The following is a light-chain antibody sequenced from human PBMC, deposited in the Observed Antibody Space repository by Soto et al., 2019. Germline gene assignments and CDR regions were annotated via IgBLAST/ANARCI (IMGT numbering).Light chain of an antibody. J-gene: IGKJ5*01. CDR3: QQYNNWPPIT. V-gene: IGKV3-11*01. Sequence: EIVLTQYPTTRSLSAGERSTLSCRASQSVSDYLAWYQQKPGQAPRLLIYDASTRATGIPARFSGSGSGTDFTLTISSLQSEDFAIYYCQQYNNWPPITFGQGTRLEIK. CDR2: DAS. CDR1: QSVSDY.